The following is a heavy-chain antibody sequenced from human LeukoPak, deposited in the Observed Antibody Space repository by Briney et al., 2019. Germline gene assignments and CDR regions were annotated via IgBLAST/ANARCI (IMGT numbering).Heavy chain of an antibody. J-gene: IGHJ6*02. V-gene: IGHV3-23*01. CDR2: ISGSGGST. Sequence: GGSLRLSCAASGFTFSSYAMSWVRQAPGKGLEWVSAISGSGGSTYYADSVKGRFTISRDNSKNTLYLQMNSLRAEDTAVYYCAPSIYTTVTTWYYYGMDVWGQGTTVTVSS. CDR3: APSIYTTVTTWYYYGMDV. D-gene: IGHD4-17*01. CDR1: GFTFSSYA.